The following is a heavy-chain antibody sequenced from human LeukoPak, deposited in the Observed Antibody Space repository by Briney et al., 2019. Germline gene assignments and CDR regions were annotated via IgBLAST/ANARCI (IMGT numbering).Heavy chain of an antibody. V-gene: IGHV3-48*02. D-gene: IGHD6-19*01. CDR3: ARSVIAVAGYDAFDI. CDR1: GFTFSAYS. Sequence: GGSLRLSCAASGFTFSAYSMNWVRQAPGKGLDWVSYISSRSFTIYYADSVKGRFTISRDNAKNSLYLEMNSLRDEVTAVYYCARSVIAVAGYDAFDIWGQGTVVTVSS. CDR2: ISSRSFTI. J-gene: IGHJ3*02.